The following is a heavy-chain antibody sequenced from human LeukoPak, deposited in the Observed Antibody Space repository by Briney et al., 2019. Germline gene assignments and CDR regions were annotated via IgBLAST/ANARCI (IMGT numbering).Heavy chain of an antibody. V-gene: IGHV1-46*01. D-gene: IGHD6-19*01. J-gene: IGHJ5*02. CDR2: INPSGGST. Sequence: GASVKVSCKASGYTFTSYYMHWVRQAPGQGLEWMGIINPSGGSTSYAQKLQGRVTMTTDTSTSTAYMELRSLRPDDTAVYYCARDSSGWYRWFDPWGQGTLVTVSS. CDR3: ARDSSGWYRWFDP. CDR1: GYTFTSYY.